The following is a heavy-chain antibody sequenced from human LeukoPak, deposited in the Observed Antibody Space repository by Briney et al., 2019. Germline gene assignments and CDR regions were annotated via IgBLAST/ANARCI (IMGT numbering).Heavy chain of an antibody. J-gene: IGHJ4*02. CDR2: IYHSGTT. CDR1: GGSISSGGYS. V-gene: IGHV4-30-2*01. D-gene: IGHD3-10*01. CDR3: ARDRAPTLGYFDY. Sequence: SETLSLTCTVSGGSISSGGYSWSWIRQPPGKGLEWIVYIYHSGTTYYSPSLKSRVTISVDRAKNQFSLKMTSVTAADTAVYYCARDRAPTLGYFDYWGQGTLVTVSS.